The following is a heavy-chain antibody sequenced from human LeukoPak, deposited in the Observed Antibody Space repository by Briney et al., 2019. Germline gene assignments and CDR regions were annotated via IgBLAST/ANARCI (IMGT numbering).Heavy chain of an antibody. V-gene: IGHV3-20*04. Sequence: PGGSLRLSCAASGFTFDDYGMSWVRQAPGKGLDWVSGINWNGGSTSYADSVKGRFTISRDNAKNSLYLQMNSLRAEDTALYYCARAVGSEYAFDIWGQGTMVTVSS. CDR3: ARAVGSEYAFDI. J-gene: IGHJ3*02. CDR1: GFTFDDYG. D-gene: IGHD2-15*01. CDR2: INWNGGST.